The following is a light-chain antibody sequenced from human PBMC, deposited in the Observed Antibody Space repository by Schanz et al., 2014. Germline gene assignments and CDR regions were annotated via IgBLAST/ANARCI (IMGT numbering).Light chain of an antibody. Sequence: QSALTQPRSVSGSPGQSVTISCTGTSSDVGGYNHVSWYQQHPGKAPKLMIYDVSNRPSGVSDRFSGSKSGNTASLTVSGLQAEDEADYYCSSYAGSNFVVFGGGTKLTVL. CDR1: SSDVGGYNH. J-gene: IGLJ2*01. CDR3: SSYAGSNFVV. CDR2: DVS. V-gene: IGLV2-11*01.